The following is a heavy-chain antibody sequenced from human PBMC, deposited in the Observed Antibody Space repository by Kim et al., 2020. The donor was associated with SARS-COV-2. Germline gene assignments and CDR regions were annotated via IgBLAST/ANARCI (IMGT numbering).Heavy chain of an antibody. Sequence: GGSLRLSYAASGFTFSSYWMHWVRQAPGKGLVGVSRINSDGGTTSYADSVKGRLTTSRDNAKSTLYLQMNSLRAEDTAVYYCASRRYTGTYYYFDYWGQGTLVTVSS. J-gene: IGHJ4*02. CDR2: INSDGGTT. CDR3: ASRRYTGTYYYFDY. V-gene: IGHV3-74*01. D-gene: IGHD1-26*01. CDR1: GFTFSSYW.